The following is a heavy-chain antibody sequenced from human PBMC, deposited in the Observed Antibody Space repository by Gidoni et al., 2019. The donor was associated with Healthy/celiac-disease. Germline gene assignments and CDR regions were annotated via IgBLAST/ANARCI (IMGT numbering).Heavy chain of an antibody. Sequence: QVQLVESGGGVVQPGRSLRLSCAASGFTFSSYGMPWVRQAPGKGLEWVAVISYDGSNKYYADSVKGRFTISRDNSKNALYLQMNSLRAEDTAVYYCAKDLWDGRGYSYGSGSSGMDVWGQGTTVTVSS. J-gene: IGHJ6*02. CDR3: AKDLWDGRGYSYGSGSSGMDV. CDR1: GFTFSSYG. D-gene: IGHD5-18*01. CDR2: ISYDGSNK. V-gene: IGHV3-30*18.